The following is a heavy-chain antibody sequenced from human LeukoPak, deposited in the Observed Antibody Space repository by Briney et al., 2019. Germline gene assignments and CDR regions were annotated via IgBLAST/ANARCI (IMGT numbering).Heavy chain of an antibody. Sequence: PSETLSLTCTVSGGSISSGDYYWSWIRQPPGKGLEWIGYIYYSGSTYYNPSLKSRVTISVDTSKNQVSLKLSSVTAADTAVYYCARGRPGYYYGMDVWGQGTTVTVSS. V-gene: IGHV4-30-4*01. CDR3: ARGRPGYYYGMDV. D-gene: IGHD2-8*02. CDR2: IYYSGST. CDR1: GGSISSGDYY. J-gene: IGHJ6*02.